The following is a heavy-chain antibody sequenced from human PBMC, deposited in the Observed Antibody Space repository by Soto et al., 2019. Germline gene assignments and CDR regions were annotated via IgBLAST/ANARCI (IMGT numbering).Heavy chain of an antibody. Sequence: EVQLLESGGGLVQPGGSLRLSCAASGFTFSSYAMSWVRQAPGKGLEWLSTFSGSGGSTYYADSVKGRFTISRDNSKNTLYLLMNSLRVEDTAVYYCAREYSSGWKTVDYWGQGTLVTVSS. J-gene: IGHJ4*02. V-gene: IGHV3-23*01. CDR3: AREYSSGWKTVDY. D-gene: IGHD6-19*01. CDR2: FSGSGGST. CDR1: GFTFSSYA.